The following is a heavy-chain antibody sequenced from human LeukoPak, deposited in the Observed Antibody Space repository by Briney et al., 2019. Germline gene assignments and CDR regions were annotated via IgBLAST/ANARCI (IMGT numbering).Heavy chain of an antibody. D-gene: IGHD4-17*01. J-gene: IGHJ4*02. CDR1: GFTFSSYS. CDR3: ARTDLTTVTTDSHDY. Sequence: GGSLRLSCAASGFTFSSYSMNWVRQAPGKGLGWVSSISSSSSYIYHADSVKGRFTISRDNAKNSLYLQMNSLRAEDTAVYYCARTDLTTVTTDSHDYWGQGTLVTVSP. CDR2: ISSSSSYI. V-gene: IGHV3-21*01.